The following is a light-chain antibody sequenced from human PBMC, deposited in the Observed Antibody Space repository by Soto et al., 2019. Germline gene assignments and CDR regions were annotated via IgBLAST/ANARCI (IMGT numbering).Light chain of an antibody. V-gene: IGKV3-20*01. CDR1: QSVSSSY. Sequence: EIVLTQSPGTLSLSQGERATLSCRASQSVSSSYLAWYQQKPGQAPRLLIYGASSRATGIPDRFSGSGSGTDFTLTISRLEPEDFPVYYCQQYGSSRWTFGQGPKVDIK. CDR2: GAS. CDR3: QQYGSSRWT. J-gene: IGKJ1*01.